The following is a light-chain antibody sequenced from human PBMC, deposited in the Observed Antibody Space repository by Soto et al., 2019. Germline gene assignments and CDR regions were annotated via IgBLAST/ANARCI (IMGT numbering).Light chain of an antibody. CDR2: GAS. CDR1: QSISSN. CDR3: QQYNNWPPWT. J-gene: IGKJ1*01. V-gene: IGKV3-15*01. Sequence: EIVMTQSPATLSVSPGERATLCCRASQSISSNLAWYQQKPGQAPRLLIYGASTRATGIPARFSGSGSGTEFTLTISSLQSEDFAIYYCQQYNNWPPWTFGQGTKVEIK.